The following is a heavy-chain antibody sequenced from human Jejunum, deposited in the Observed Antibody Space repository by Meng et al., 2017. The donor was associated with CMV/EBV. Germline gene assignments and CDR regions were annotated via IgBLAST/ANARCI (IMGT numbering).Heavy chain of an antibody. CDR1: TSGVG. CDR3: AHRKDYYDSSGYYYDWFDP. V-gene: IGHV2-5*01. D-gene: IGHD3-22*01. CDR2: MYWNNEE. J-gene: IGHJ5*02. Sequence: TSGVGLGWIRQPPGKALEWLGFMYWNNEERYSPSLKSRLNINKDTSKNQVILTMINMDPVDTATYYCAHRKDYYDSSGYYYDWFDPWGQGTLVTVSS.